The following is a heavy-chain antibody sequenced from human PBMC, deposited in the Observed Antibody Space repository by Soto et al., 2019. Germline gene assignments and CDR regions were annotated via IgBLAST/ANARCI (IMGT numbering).Heavy chain of an antibody. Sequence: LSLTCTVSGGPISSGGYYWSWIRQHPGKGLEWIGYIYYSGSTYYNPSLKSRVTISVDTSKNQFSLKLSSVTAADTAVYYCARDFVVRGVGPYYYGMDVWGQGTTVTVSS. CDR3: ARDFVVRGVGPYYYGMDV. J-gene: IGHJ6*02. CDR2: IYYSGST. D-gene: IGHD3-10*01. CDR1: GGPISSGGYY. V-gene: IGHV4-31*03.